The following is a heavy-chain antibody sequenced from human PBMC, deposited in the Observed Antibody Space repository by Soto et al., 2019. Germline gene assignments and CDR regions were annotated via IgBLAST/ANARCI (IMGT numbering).Heavy chain of an antibody. J-gene: IGHJ6*02. CDR3: ARTDRECYGLDV. CDR1: GFTFRNSD. V-gene: IGHV3-13*05. CDR2: ISAAGDP. Sequence: EVQLVESGVGLVQPGGSLILSCEASGFTFRNSDMHWVRQGTGKGLEWVSGISAAGDPDYADSVEGRFTTSRENAQNSSFLKMNILRVGDTAVYNCARTDRECYGLDVWGQGTTVIVSS.